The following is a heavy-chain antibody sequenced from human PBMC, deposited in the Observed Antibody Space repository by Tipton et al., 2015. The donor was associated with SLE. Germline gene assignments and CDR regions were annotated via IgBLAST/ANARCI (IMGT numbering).Heavy chain of an antibody. CDR2: INHGGST. V-gene: IGHV4-34*01. Sequence: TLSLTCAVYGGSFSVYYWTWIRQPPGKGLEWIGEINHGGSTNYSPSLNSRVTMSVDTSKNQFSLRLTSVTAADSAVYYCAREVYGRFPIWGQGALVTVSS. J-gene: IGHJ4*02. CDR1: GGSFSVYY. D-gene: IGHD3-10*01. CDR3: AREVYGRFPI.